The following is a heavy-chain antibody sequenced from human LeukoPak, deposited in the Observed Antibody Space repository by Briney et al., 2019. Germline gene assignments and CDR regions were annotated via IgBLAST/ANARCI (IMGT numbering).Heavy chain of an antibody. V-gene: IGHV4-39*07. D-gene: IGHD3-16*01. J-gene: IGHJ3*02. CDR1: GGSISSSSYY. CDR2: IYYSGST. Sequence: SETLSLTCTVSGGSISSSSYYWGWIRQPPGKGLEWIGSIYYSGSTYYNPSLKSRVTISVDTSKNQFSLKLSSVTAADTAVYYCASNMMENAFDIWGQGTMVTVSS. CDR3: ASNMMENAFDI.